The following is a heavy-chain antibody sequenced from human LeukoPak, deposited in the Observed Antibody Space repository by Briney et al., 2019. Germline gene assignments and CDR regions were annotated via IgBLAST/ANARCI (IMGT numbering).Heavy chain of an antibody. CDR1: GGTFSSYA. J-gene: IGHJ3*02. CDR2: IILIFGTA. V-gene: IGHV1-69*05. CDR3: ARYAYSGSHDAAFDI. D-gene: IGHD1-26*01. Sequence: AASVKVSCKASGGTFSSYAISWVRQAPGQRLEWMGRIILIFGTANYAQKFQGRVTITTDESTSTAYMELSSLRSEDTAVYYCARYAYSGSHDAAFDIWGQGTMVTVSS.